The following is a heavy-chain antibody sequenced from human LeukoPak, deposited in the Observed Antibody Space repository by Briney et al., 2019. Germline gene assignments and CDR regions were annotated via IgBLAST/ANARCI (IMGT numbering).Heavy chain of an antibody. V-gene: IGHV1-18*01. Sequence: ASVKVSCKASGYTFTSYGISWVRQAPGQGLEWMGWISAYNGNTNYAQKLQGRVTMTTDTSTSTAYMELRRLRSDDTALYYWARAPRYSSGWYHYFDYWGQGTLVTVSS. D-gene: IGHD6-19*01. J-gene: IGHJ4*02. CDR1: GYTFTSYG. CDR3: ARAPRYSSGWYHYFDY. CDR2: ISAYNGNT.